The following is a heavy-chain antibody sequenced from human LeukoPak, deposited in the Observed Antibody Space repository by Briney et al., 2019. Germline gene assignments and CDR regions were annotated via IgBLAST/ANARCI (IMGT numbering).Heavy chain of an antibody. CDR2: TYYRPTWYN. J-gene: IGHJ5*02. V-gene: IGHV6-1*01. D-gene: IGHD2-2*01. CDR1: GDSVSSNSVT. CDR3: ARRLTQYDCFDP. Sequence: SQTLSLTCAISGDSVSSNSVTWNWIRQSPSRGLEWLGKTYYRPTWYNDYAVSVRGRITVNPDTSKNQFSLHLNSVTPEDTAVYYCARRLTQYDCFDPWGQGILVTVSS.